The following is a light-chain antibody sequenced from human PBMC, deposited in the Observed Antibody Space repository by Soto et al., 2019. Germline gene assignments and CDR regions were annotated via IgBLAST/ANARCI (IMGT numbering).Light chain of an antibody. CDR2: GAS. CDR3: QQRNNWPWT. Sequence: EIVLTQSPGTLSLSPGERATLSCRASQSVSNNYLAWYQQKPGQAPRLLIYGASSRATGIPDRFSGSGSGTEFTLTISGLEPEDFAVYYCQQRNNWPWTFGQGTKVDIK. CDR1: QSVSNNY. V-gene: IGKV3D-20*02. J-gene: IGKJ1*01.